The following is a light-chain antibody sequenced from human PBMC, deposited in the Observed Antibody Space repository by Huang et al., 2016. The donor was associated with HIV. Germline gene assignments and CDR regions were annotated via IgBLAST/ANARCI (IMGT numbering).Light chain of an antibody. CDR3: QQSHTLPHT. J-gene: IGKJ2*01. CDR1: HNIINF. CDR2: AAS. V-gene: IGKV1-39*01. Sequence: DVELTQSPSSLSASVGDRITITCRASHNIINFLNWYQQIPGEAPRLLIYAASKLQSGVPSRFTGSGSGTDFALTISSLRPEDCVTYYCQQSHTLPHTFGQGTKLEI.